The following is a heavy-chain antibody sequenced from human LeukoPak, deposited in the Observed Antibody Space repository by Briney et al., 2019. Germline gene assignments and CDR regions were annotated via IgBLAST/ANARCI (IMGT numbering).Heavy chain of an antibody. V-gene: IGHV4-31*03. D-gene: IGHD2-8*01. CDR1: DGSISSGNYY. Sequence: SQTLSLTCTVSDGSISSGNYYWNWIRQPPGKGLEWIGYIYYSGSTHYNPSLRSRVTMSVDTSENQFSLKLSSVTAADTAGYYCARDQNGDWYFDPWGRGTLVTVSS. CDR3: ARDQNGDWYFDP. CDR2: IYYSGST. J-gene: IGHJ2*01.